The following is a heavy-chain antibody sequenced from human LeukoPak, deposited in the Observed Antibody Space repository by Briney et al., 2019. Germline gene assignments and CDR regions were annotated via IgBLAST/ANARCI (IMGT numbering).Heavy chain of an antibody. Sequence: GGSLRLSCAASGFTFSSYSMNWVRQAPGKGLEWVSSISSSSSYIYYADSVKGRFTISRDNAKNSLYLQMNSLRAEDTAVYYCARDGNMVRGVIITSDYWGQGTLVTVSS. CDR3: ARDGNMVRGVIITSDY. J-gene: IGHJ4*02. D-gene: IGHD3-10*01. CDR2: ISSSSSYI. CDR1: GFTFSSYS. V-gene: IGHV3-21*01.